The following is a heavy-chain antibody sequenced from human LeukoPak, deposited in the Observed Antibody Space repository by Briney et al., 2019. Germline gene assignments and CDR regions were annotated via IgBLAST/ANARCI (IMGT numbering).Heavy chain of an antibody. CDR1: GYTFTSYG. CDR3: ARGRALLWFGELKNLAPFDY. Sequence: ASVKVSCKASGYTFTSYGISWVRQAPGQGLEWMGWISAYNGNTNYAQKLQGRVTMTRNTSISTAYMELSSLRSEDTAVYYCARGRALLWFGELKNLAPFDYWGQGTLVTVSS. CDR2: ISAYNGNT. J-gene: IGHJ4*02. V-gene: IGHV1-18*01. D-gene: IGHD3-10*01.